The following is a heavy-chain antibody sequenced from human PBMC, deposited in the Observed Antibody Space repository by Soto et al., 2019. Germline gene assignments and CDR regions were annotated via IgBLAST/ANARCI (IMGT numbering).Heavy chain of an antibody. D-gene: IGHD2-15*01. J-gene: IGHJ6*02. CDR1: GGTFSSYA. CDR2: IIPIFGTA. V-gene: IGHV1-69*13. CDR3: ARVLCSGGSCSQTPYYGMAV. Sequence: SVKVSCKASGGTFSSYAISWVRQAPGQGLEWMGGIIPIFGTANYAQKFQGRVTITADESTSTAYMELSSLRSEDTAVYYCARVLCSGGSCSQTPYYGMAVWGQGTTVTVSS.